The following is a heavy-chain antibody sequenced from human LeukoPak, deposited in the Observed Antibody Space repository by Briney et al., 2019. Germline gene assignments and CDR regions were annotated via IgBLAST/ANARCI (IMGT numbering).Heavy chain of an antibody. CDR3: AGRRDGYYPYDY. CDR2: IGAGGTFT. CDR1: GFTFSSYA. J-gene: IGHJ4*02. D-gene: IGHD5-24*01. V-gene: IGHV3-23*01. Sequence: GGSLRLSCTASGFTFSSYAMNWVRQAPGKGLEWVSGIGAGGTFTYYADSVKGRFTISRDNSKNTLYLQMSSLRAEDTAVYYCAGRRDGYYPYDYWGQGTLVTASS.